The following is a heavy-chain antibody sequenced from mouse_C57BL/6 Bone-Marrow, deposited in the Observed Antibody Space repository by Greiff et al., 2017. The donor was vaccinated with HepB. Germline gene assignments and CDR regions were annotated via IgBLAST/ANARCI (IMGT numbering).Heavy chain of an antibody. V-gene: IGHV14-4*01. J-gene: IGHJ2*01. CDR1: GFNIKDDY. Sequence: VQLQQSGAELVRPGASVKLSCTASGFNIKDDYMHWVKQRPEQGLEWIGWIDPENGDTEYASKFQGKATITADTSSNTAYLQLSSLTSEDSAVYYCARGPLIYYYGSKGYWGQGTTLTVSS. CDR2: IDPENGDT. CDR3: ARGPLIYYYGSKGY. D-gene: IGHD1-1*01.